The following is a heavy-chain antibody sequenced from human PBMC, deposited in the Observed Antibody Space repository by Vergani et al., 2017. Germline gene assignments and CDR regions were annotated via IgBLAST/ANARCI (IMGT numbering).Heavy chain of an antibody. J-gene: IGHJ6*03. CDR2: IYYSGST. V-gene: IGHV4-59*01. Sequence: QVQLQESGPGLVKPSETLSLTCTVSGGSISSYYWSWIRQPPGKGLEWIGYIYYSGSTNYNPSLKSRVTISVDTSKNQFSLKLSSVTAADTAVYYCAREARITXVRESYYYYYYMDVWVKGTTVTVSS. CDR1: GGSISSYY. CDR3: AREARITXVRESYYYYYYMDV. D-gene: IGHD3-10*01.